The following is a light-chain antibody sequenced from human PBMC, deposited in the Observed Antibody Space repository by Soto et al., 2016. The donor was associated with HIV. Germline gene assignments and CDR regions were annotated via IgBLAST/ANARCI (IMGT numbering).Light chain of an antibody. J-gene: IGLJ2*01. Sequence: YELTQPPSLSVAPRKTARITCGGNNVGSKSVQWYQQKPGQAPILVLYDDSDRPSGIPERFSGSNSGDTATLSISRVEAGDEADYYCQVWDASTDLVVFGGGTKLTVL. V-gene: IGLV3-21*03. CDR1: NVGSKS. CDR2: DDS. CDR3: QVWDASTDLVV.